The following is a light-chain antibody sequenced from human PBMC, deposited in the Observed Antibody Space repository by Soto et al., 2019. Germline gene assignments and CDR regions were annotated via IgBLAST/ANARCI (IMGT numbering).Light chain of an antibody. V-gene: IGKV1-33*01. J-gene: IGKJ2*01. CDR3: QQFENLPYT. CDR2: DAS. Sequence: LKMTQSPSSLSASVGDRVTLTCQASQDISNFLNWYQQTPGKAPKLLIYDASHLESGVPSRFSGSGTGTDFTFTITSLQPDDVATYYCQQFENLPYTFGQGTKLEIK. CDR1: QDISNF.